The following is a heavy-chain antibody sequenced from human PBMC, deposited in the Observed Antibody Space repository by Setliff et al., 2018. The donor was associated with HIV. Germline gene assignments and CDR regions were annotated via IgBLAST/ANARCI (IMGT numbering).Heavy chain of an antibody. V-gene: IGHV4-39*07. Sequence: SETLSLTCTVSGGSISSNSYYWGWIRQPPGKGLEWIGSIYHSGRTYYNQSLKSRVTISVDTSKNQFSLKLTSVTAADTAVYYCARDQPQDYDSLTGYYTGRYFDYWGRGTLVTVSS. CDR1: GGSISSNSYY. J-gene: IGHJ4*02. CDR3: ARDQPQDYDSLTGYYTGRYFDY. CDR2: IYHSGRT. D-gene: IGHD3-9*01.